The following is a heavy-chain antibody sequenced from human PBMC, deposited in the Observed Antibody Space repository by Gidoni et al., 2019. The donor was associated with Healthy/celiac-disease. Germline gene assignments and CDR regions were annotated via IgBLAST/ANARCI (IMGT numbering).Heavy chain of an antibody. Sequence: QLQLVQSGAEVQKPGASVKVSCQASGYTFPGYYMHWVRQAPGQGLEWMGWINPNSGGTNYAQRFQGWVTMTRDTSISTAYMELSRLRSDDTAVYYCARGGTVTSYYYYYMDVWGKGTTVTVSS. CDR3: ARGGTVTSYYYYYMDV. CDR2: INPNSGGT. J-gene: IGHJ6*03. CDR1: GYTFPGYY. V-gene: IGHV1-2*04. D-gene: IGHD4-4*01.